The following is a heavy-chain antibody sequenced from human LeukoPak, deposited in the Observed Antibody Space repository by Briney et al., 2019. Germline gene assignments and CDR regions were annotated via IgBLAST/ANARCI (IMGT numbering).Heavy chain of an antibody. D-gene: IGHD2-2*01. CDR2: ISGSGNNP. J-gene: IGHJ6*03. Sequence: GGSLRLSCAASGFTFNNYAMAWVRHAPGKGLERVSAISGSGNNPFYADSVKGRFTTSRDNSKNTLYLQMNSLRAEDTAVYYCAIDQRDAYNYYYYMDVWGKGTTVTVSS. CDR3: AIDQRDAYNYYYYMDV. V-gene: IGHV3-23*01. CDR1: GFTFNNYA.